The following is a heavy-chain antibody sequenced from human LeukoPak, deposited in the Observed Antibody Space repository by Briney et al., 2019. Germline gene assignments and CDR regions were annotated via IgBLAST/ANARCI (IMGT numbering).Heavy chain of an antibody. V-gene: IGHV4-39*02. CDR2: IYYSGST. D-gene: IGHD1-26*01. CDR1: GGSISSSSYY. J-gene: IGHJ3*02. Sequence: SETLSLTCTVSGGSISSSSYYWGWIRQPPGKGLEWIGSIYYSGSTYYNPSLKSRVTISVDTSKNQFSLKLSSVTAADTAVYYCAREGVGATDDAFDIWGQGTMVTVSS. CDR3: AREGVGATDDAFDI.